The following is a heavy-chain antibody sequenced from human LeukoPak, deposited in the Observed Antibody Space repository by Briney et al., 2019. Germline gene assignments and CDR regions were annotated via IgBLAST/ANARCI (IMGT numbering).Heavy chain of an antibody. J-gene: IGHJ4*02. CDR3: ARDREYSGSYYDY. CDR1: GGSISSSSYY. V-gene: IGHV4-39*07. Sequence: SETLSLTCTVSGGSISSSSYYWGWIRQPPGKGLEWIGEINHSGSTNYNPSLKSRVTISVDRSKNQFSLKLSSVTAADTAVYYCARDREYSGSYYDYWGQGTLVTVSS. CDR2: INHSGST. D-gene: IGHD1-26*01.